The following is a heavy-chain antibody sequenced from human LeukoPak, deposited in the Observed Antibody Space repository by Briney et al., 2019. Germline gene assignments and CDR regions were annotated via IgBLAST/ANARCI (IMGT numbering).Heavy chain of an antibody. CDR3: ARDRGYGFDY. CDR1: GFTFSSYW. J-gene: IGHJ4*02. CDR2: IKSDGSST. V-gene: IGHV3-74*01. D-gene: IGHD5-18*01. Sequence: PGGTLRLSCAASGFTFSSYWMHWVRQVPGKGLVWVSHIKSDGSSTSYADSVKGRFTISRDHAKNTLYLQMNSLRAEDTAVYYCARDRGYGFDYWGQGTLVTVSS.